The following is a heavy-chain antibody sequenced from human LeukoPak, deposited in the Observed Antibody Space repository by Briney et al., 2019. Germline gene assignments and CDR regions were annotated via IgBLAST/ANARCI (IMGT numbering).Heavy chain of an antibody. J-gene: IGHJ4*02. CDR2: MNPNSGNT. Sequence: GASVKVSCKASGYTFTSYDINWVRQATGQGLEWMGWMNPNSGNTGYAQKFQGRVTMTRNTSISTAYIELSSLRSEDTAVYYCARNPANDYGGNDQDYWGQGTLVTVSS. V-gene: IGHV1-8*01. D-gene: IGHD4-23*01. CDR3: ARNPANDYGGNDQDY. CDR1: GYTFTSYD.